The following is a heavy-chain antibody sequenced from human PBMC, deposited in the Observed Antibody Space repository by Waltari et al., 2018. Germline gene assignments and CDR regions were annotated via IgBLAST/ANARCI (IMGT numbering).Heavy chain of an antibody. CDR1: GGTFSSYA. Sequence: QVQLVQSGAEVKKPGSSVKVSCKASGGTFSSYAISWVRQAPGQGLEWMGGIIPIFGTANYAQKFQGRVTITADESTSTAYMELSSLRSEDTAVYYCAREYCGGDCYSIDDAFDIWGQGTMVTVSS. J-gene: IGHJ3*02. D-gene: IGHD2-21*01. CDR3: AREYCGGDCYSIDDAFDI. CDR2: IIPIFGTA. V-gene: IGHV1-69*13.